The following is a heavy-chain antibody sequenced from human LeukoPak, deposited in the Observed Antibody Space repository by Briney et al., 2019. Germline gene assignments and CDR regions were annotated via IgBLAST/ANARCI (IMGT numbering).Heavy chain of an antibody. J-gene: IGHJ4*02. D-gene: IGHD2-15*01. CDR2: INHSGST. V-gene: IGHV4-34*01. CDR1: GGSFSGYY. Sequence: PSETLSLTCAVYGGSFSGYYWSWIRQPPGKGLEWTGEINHSGSTNYNPSLKSRVTISVDTSKNQFSLKLSSVTAADTAVYYCARGRGYCSGGSCYFDYWGQGTLVTVSS. CDR3: ARGRGYCSGGSCYFDY.